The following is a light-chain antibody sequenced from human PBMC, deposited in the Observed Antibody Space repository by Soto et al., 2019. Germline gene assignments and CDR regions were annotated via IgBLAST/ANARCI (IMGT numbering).Light chain of an antibody. CDR2: TAS. V-gene: IGKV3-15*01. CDR1: QSVGSN. J-gene: IGKJ1*01. CDR3: HQYNSWPQT. Sequence: ETVMTQSPVTLSVSPGERATLSCRASQSVGSNLAWYQQRPGQAPRLLIYTASIRATDTPARFSAGGSGTEFTLTISSLQSEDFALYYCHQYNSWPQTFGQGTKVELK.